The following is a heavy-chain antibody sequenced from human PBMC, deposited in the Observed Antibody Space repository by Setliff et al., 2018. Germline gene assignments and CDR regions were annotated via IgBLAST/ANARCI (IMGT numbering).Heavy chain of an antibody. J-gene: IGHJ6*03. CDR3: AREHPPGAFSYMDV. CDR1: TFTFSKYA. CDR2: ICASGHNT. V-gene: IGHV3-21*01. Sequence: SLRLYCSASTFTFSKYAVTWVRQAPETGLQWVASICASGHNTYYADSVKGRYTISRDNARNALYLQMNSLRAEDTAVYFCAREHPPGAFSYMDVWGKGTTVTVS.